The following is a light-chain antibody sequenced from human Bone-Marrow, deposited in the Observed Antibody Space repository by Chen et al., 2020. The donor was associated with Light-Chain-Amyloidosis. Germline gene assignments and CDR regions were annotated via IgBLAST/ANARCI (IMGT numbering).Light chain of an antibody. CDR2: GSS. Sequence: EIVLPQAPGTLSLSPGEGANLSCRASQTISSNYLTWYQKKFGQAPRLLIYGSSSRATGIPDRFTGSGSGTDFTLTINRLEPEDFAMYYSQQYGTSPLTFGGGTKVEIK. CDR1: QTISSNY. J-gene: IGKJ4*01. V-gene: IGKV3-20*01. CDR3: QQYGTSPLT.